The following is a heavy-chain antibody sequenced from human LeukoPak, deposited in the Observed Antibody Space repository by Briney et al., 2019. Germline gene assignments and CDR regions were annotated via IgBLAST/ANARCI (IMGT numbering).Heavy chain of an antibody. CDR2: INNNGDRT. CDR1: GFTFSTYP. Sequence: GGSLRLSCAASGFTFSTYPMYWVRQAPGRGPEYVSGINNNGDRTYYAKSVKGRFTISRDNSKNTLYLQVGSLRAEDMAVYYCARGGLVGPTPYLDSWGQGTVVTVSS. D-gene: IGHD1-26*01. CDR3: ARGGLVGPTPYLDS. J-gene: IGHJ4*03. V-gene: IGHV3-64*01.